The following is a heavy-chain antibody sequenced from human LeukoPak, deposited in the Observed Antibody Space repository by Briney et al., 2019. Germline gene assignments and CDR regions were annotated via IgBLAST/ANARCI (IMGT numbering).Heavy chain of an antibody. Sequence: GASVKVSCKASGYTFTSYDINWVRQATGQGLEWMGWMNPNSGNTGYAQKFQGRVTMTRNTSISTAYMELSSLRSEDTAVYYCARGDVLLWFGESRDAFDIWGQGTMVTVSS. D-gene: IGHD3-10*01. CDR2: MNPNSGNT. V-gene: IGHV1-8*01. CDR3: ARGDVLLWFGESRDAFDI. J-gene: IGHJ3*02. CDR1: GYTFTSYD.